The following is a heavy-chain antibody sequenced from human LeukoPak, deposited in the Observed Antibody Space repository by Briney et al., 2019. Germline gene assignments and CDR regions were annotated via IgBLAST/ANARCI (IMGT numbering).Heavy chain of an antibody. CDR2: ISSSSNVEV. CDR3: AREGYYGALDI. CDR1: GFTFSDYY. V-gene: IGHV3-11*06. J-gene: IGHJ3*02. Sequence: GGSLRLSCAASGFTFSDYYMSWIRQAPGKGLEWISYISSSSNVEVAYADSVKGRFTISRDNAKNSLYLQMNSLRDDDTAVYYCAREGYYGALDIWGQGTMVTVSS. D-gene: IGHD3-10*01.